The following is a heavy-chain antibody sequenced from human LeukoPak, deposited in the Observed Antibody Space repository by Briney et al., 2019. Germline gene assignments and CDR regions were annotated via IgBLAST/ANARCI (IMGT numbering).Heavy chain of an antibody. CDR2: IIPMFGTP. CDR1: GGSLSSNA. D-gene: IGHD3-10*01. J-gene: IGHJ4*02. V-gene: IGHV1-69*01. Sequence: ASVKVSCKTSGGSLSSNALSWVRQAPAQGLEWMGGIIPMFGTPNYAQKFPGRVTITADESTSTAYMELSSLTFEDTAVYYCARAHGSAPSALDYWGQGTLVTVSS. CDR3: ARAHGSAPSALDY.